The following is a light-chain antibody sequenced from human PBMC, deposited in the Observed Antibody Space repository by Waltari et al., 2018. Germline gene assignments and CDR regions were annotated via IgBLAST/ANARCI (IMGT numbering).Light chain of an antibody. Sequence: SARQSVNRYLAWYQYNPGQATRLLIYDAGDRATGIPARFSGNASGTDLTLTISSLEPEHVAVCFCQQRANGPPVTFGQGTRLEIK. J-gene: IGKJ5*01. V-gene: IGKV3-11*01. CDR2: DAG. CDR1: QSVNRY. CDR3: QQRANGPPVT.